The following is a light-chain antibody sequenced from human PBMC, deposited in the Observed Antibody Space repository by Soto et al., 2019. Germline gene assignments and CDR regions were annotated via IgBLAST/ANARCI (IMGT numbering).Light chain of an antibody. CDR1: QSVLYSSNNKNY. V-gene: IGKV4-1*01. J-gene: IGKJ4*01. Sequence: DIVMTQSPDSLAVSLGERATINCKYSQSVLYSSNNKNYLAWYQQKPGQPPKLLFYWASTRESGVPDRFSGSGSGTDFTLTISSLQAEDVAVYYCQQYYSIPLTFGGGPKVEIK. CDR2: WAS. CDR3: QQYYSIPLT.